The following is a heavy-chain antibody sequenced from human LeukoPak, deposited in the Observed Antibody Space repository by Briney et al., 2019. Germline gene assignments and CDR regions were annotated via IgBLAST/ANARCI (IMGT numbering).Heavy chain of an antibody. Sequence: GESLKISCKGSGYSFTSYWIGWVRQMPGKGLGWMGIIYPGDSDTRYSPSFQGQVTISADKSISTAYLQWSSLKASDTAMYYCARLGDFWSGYTANYYYYMDVWGKGTTVTVSS. CDR1: GYSFTSYW. CDR2: IYPGDSDT. D-gene: IGHD3-3*01. J-gene: IGHJ6*03. CDR3: ARLGDFWSGYTANYYYYMDV. V-gene: IGHV5-51*01.